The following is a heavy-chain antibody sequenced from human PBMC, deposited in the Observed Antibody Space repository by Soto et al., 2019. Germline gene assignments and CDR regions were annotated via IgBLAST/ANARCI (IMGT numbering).Heavy chain of an antibody. V-gene: IGHV1-3*01. CDR1: GYTFTNYA. CDR3: TGGGGSYLSASDI. Sequence: QVQLVQSGAEVKNPGASVKVSCKASGYTFTNYAMHWLRQAPGQRLEWMGWINAGNGNTKYSQKFQGRVTITRDTSANTAYMELSSLRSEDTAVYYCTGGGGSYLSASDIWGQGTMVTVSS. J-gene: IGHJ3*02. CDR2: INAGNGNT. D-gene: IGHD1-26*01.